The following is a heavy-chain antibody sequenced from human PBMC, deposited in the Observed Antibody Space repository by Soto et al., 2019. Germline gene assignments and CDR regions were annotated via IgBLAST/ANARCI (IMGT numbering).Heavy chain of an antibody. CDR2: ISSDSRYI. J-gene: IGHJ6*02. V-gene: IGHV3-48*01. CDR1: GFTLSNYA. D-gene: IGHD2-15*01. CDR3: ARIKLVDFFFINVDVYDMDV. Sequence: EVQLVESGGGLVQPGGSLRLSCAASGFTLSNYAVNWVRQAPGKGLEWGSYISSDSRYIYHGDSVKGRFTISRDNVRNSVYLQRNSLRCEDTAVYYCARIKLVDFFFINVDVYDMDVWGQGTPVTVSS.